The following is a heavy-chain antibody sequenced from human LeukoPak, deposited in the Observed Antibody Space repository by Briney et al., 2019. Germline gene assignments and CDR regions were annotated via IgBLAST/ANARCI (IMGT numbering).Heavy chain of an antibody. D-gene: IGHD2-21*01. Sequence: ASVKVSCKASGYTFTGYYMHWVRQAPGQGLEWMGWINPNGGGTNYAQRFQGRVTMTRDTSISTAYMELSRLRSDDTAVYYCARDYGDDCGGDCYSYYFDYWGQGTLVTVSS. CDR3: ARDYGDDCGGDCYSYYFDY. CDR1: GYTFTGYY. V-gene: IGHV1-2*02. CDR2: INPNGGGT. J-gene: IGHJ4*02.